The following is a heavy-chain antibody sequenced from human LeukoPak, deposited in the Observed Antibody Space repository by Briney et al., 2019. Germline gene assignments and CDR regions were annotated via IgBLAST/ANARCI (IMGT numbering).Heavy chain of an antibody. CDR2: IYTSGST. Sequence: SETLSLTCTVSGGSISSSSYYWSWIRQPAGKGLEWIGRIYTSGSTNYNPSLKSRVTISVDTSKNQFSLKLSSVTAADTAVYYCARGTRHHDYWGQGTLVTVSS. CDR1: GGSISSSSYY. V-gene: IGHV4-61*02. CDR3: ARGTRHHDY. J-gene: IGHJ4*02.